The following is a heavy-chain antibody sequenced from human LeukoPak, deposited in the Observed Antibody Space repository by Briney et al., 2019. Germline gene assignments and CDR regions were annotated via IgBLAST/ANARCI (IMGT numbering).Heavy chain of an antibody. Sequence: ETLSLTCTVSGGSVSDYYWSWIRQSPGKGLEWIGYIYYTGSSSYNPSLRSRVTISADTSKNQFSLKLSSVTAADTAVYYCASRKLGNDYWGQGALVTVSS. CDR1: GGSVSDYY. D-gene: IGHD7-27*01. V-gene: IGHV4-59*02. CDR3: ASRKLGNDY. J-gene: IGHJ4*01. CDR2: IYYTGSS.